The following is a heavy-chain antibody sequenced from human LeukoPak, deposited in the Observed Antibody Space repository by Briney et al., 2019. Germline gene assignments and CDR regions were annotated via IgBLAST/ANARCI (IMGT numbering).Heavy chain of an antibody. Sequence: GGPLRLSCAASGFTFSSYAMHWVREAPGKGLEWVAVISYDGSNKYYADSVKGRFTTSRDNSKNTLYLQMNSLRAEDTAVYYCARGMDVAAAYYYYGMDVWGQGTTVTVSS. CDR3: ARGMDVAAAYYYYGMDV. CDR2: ISYDGSNK. J-gene: IGHJ6*02. D-gene: IGHD2-2*01. CDR1: GFTFSSYA. V-gene: IGHV3-30*04.